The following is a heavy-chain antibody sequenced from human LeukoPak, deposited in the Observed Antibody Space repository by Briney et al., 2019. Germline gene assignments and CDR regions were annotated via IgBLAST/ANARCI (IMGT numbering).Heavy chain of an antibody. J-gene: IGHJ4*02. CDR2: IIPIFGTA. Sequence: GASVKVSCKASGGTFSSYAISWVRQAPGQGLEWMGGIIPIFGTANYAQKFQGKVTITADESTSTAYMELSSLRSEDTAVYYCARGYDFWSGYSLWGQGTLVTVSS. V-gene: IGHV1-69*13. CDR3: ARGYDFWSGYSL. D-gene: IGHD3-3*01. CDR1: GGTFSSYA.